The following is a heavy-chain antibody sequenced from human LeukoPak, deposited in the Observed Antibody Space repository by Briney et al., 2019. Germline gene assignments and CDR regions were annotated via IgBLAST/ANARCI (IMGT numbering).Heavy chain of an antibody. CDR1: GYTFSSYA. J-gene: IGHJ4*02. CDR2: ISDSGGST. V-gene: IGHV3-23*02. CDR3: AKATPRGFDY. Sequence: TGGSLTLSCAASGYTFSSYAKSWVRRAPGEGVEGVSAISDSGGSTYYEDSVKGRFTISRDNSKNTLYLQMNSLRAEDTAVYYCAKATPRGFDYWGQGALVTVSS.